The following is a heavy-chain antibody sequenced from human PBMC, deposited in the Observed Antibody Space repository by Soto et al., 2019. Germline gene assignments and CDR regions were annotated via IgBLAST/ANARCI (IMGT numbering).Heavy chain of an antibody. CDR2: IWYDGSNK. CDR3: SRGGRAYNWNDEVDY. D-gene: IGHD1-1*01. CDR1: GFTFSSYG. J-gene: IGHJ4*02. Sequence: QVQLVESGGGVVQPGRSLRLSCAASGFTFSSYGMHWVRQAPGKGLEWVAVIWYDGSNKYYADSVKGRFTISRDNSKNTAYLQMKSLRAEDTAVYYCSRGGRAYNWNDEVDYWGQGTLVTVSS. V-gene: IGHV3-33*01.